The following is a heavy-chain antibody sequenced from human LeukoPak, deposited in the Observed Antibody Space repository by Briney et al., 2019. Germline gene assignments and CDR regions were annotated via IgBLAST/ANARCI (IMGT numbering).Heavy chain of an antibody. D-gene: IGHD3-22*01. J-gene: IGHJ4*02. CDR3: ARDLTYYYDKGPDY. Sequence: RYDGSNKYYADSVKGRFTISRDNSKNTLYLQMNSLRAEDTAVYYCARDLTYYYDKGPDYWGQGTLVTVSS. CDR2: RYDGSNK. V-gene: IGHV3-33*01.